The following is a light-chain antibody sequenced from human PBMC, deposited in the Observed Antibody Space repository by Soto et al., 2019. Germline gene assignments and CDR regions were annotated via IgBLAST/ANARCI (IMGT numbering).Light chain of an antibody. CDR2: DVS. J-gene: IGKJ3*01. Sequence: DIQMTQSPSSLSASVGDRVTITRRASRGINNYVAWYQQKPGKVPKVLIYDVSTLQSGVPSRFSGSGSGTDFTLTISSLQPEDVATYYCQKYNSGLETFGPGTKVDIK. CDR1: RGINNY. V-gene: IGKV1-27*01. CDR3: QKYNSGLET.